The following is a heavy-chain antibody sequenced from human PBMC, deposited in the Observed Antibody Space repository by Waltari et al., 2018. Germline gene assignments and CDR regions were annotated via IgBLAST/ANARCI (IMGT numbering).Heavy chain of an antibody. J-gene: IGHJ5*02. CDR3: ARLSSSDCGGDCYSDWFDP. CDR2: INHSGST. V-gene: IGHV4-34*01. D-gene: IGHD2-21*01. CDR1: GGSFRGYY. Sequence: QVQLQQWGAGLLKPSETLSLTGAVYGGSFRGYYWSWIRKPPGKGLEWIGEINHSGSTNYNPSLKSRVTISVDTSKNQFSLKLSSVTAADTAVYYCARLSSSDCGGDCYSDWFDPWGQGTLVTVSS.